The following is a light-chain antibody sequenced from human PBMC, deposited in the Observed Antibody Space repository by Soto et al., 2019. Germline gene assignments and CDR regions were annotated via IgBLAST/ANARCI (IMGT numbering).Light chain of an antibody. CDR2: AAS. J-gene: IGKJ3*01. CDR3: QQANSFPFT. CDR1: QVINNC. Sequence: DIQMTQSPSSVSASGGDRVTITCRAIQVINNCLAWYQQKPGKAPNLLIYAASTLQHGFPSRFSGSGSGTDFTLTISSLKTEDFAIYYCQQANSFPFTSGHGTKVDIK. V-gene: IGKV1-12*02.